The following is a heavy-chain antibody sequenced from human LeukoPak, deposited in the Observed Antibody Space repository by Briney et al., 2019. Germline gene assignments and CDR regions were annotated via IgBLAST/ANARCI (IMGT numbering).Heavy chain of an antibody. D-gene: IGHD2-8*01. CDR3: ASVMCILAFDV. CDR2: IYYSGST. CDR1: GGSISSWYSF. J-gene: IGHJ3*01. V-gene: IGHV4-39*01. Sequence: SETQTLICTVSGGSISSWYSFWRWIRQPPGKGLEWIASIYYSGSTYYNPSLKSRVTISVDTSKNQFSLKLTSVTAADTAVYYCASVMCILAFDVWGQGTMVAVSS.